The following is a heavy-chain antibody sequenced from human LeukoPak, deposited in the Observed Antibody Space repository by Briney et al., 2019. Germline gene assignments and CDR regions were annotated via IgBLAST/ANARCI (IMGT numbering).Heavy chain of an antibody. CDR3: ASWVAFDI. V-gene: IGHV4-34*01. CDR2: INHSGST. CDR1: GGSFSGYY. Sequence: ASETLSLTCAVYGGSFSGYYLSWIRQPQGKGLEWIGEINHSGSTNYNPSLKSRVTISVDTSKNQFSLKLSSVTAADTAVYYCASWVAFDIWGQGTMVTVSS. D-gene: IGHD7-27*01. J-gene: IGHJ3*02.